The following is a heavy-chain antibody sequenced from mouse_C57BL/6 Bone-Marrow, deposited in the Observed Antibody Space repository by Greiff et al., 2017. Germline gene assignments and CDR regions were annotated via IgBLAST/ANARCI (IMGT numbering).Heavy chain of an antibody. D-gene: IGHD2-5*01. J-gene: IGHJ4*01. V-gene: IGHV5-12*01. CDR3: ERQRLYSNYEDYAMDY. CDR1: GFTFSDYY. CDR2: ISNGGGST. Sequence: EVQVVESGGGLVQPGGSLKLSCAASGFTFSDYYMYWVRQTPEKRLEWVAYISNGGGSTYYPDTVKGRFTISSDSAKNTLYLQMSRLNSEDTAMYYCERQRLYSNYEDYAMDYWGQGTSVTVSS.